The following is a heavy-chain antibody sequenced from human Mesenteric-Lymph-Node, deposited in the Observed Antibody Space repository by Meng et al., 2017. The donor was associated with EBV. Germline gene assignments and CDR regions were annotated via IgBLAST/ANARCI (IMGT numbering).Heavy chain of an antibody. CDR3: ARDGRCHPNCFDY. CDR2: IIPIFGPA. D-gene: IGHD2-8*01. J-gene: IGHJ4*02. CDR1: GGTFSSYG. V-gene: IGHV1-69*06. Sequence: QVQLVQSGAEVKKPGSSVKLSCKSSGGTFSSYGISWVRQAPGQGLEWMGGIIPIFGPANYEQKFQGRVTITADKSTSTAYMELSSLRSEDTAVYYCARDGRCHPNCFDYWGQGTLVTVSS.